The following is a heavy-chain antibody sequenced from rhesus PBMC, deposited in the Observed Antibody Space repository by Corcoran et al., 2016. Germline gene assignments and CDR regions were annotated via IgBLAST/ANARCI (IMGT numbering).Heavy chain of an antibody. CDR2: IYGIGGDT. J-gene: IGHJ4*01. CDR3: ARDPHEPYNFWSVYYFDW. CDR1: GASITDDDY. D-gene: IGHD3-3*01. Sequence: QVQLQESGPGLVKPSETMSLTRAFPGASITDDDYWSWIRPLPGQGLAWHGHIYGIGGDTNDNPSLKSRFTISTATSKNQFSLQLSSVTAADTAVYYCARDPHEPYNFWSVYYFDWWGQGVLVTVSS. V-gene: IGHV4-106*01.